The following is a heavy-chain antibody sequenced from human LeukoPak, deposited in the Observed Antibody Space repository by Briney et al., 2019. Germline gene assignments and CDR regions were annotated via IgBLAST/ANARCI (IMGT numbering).Heavy chain of an antibody. D-gene: IGHD5-12*01. CDR3: ARIPHSGYDFLDDY. CDR2: ISGSGGST. Sequence: GGSLRLSCAASGFTFSSYTMSWVRQAPGKGLEWVSAISGSGGSTYYADSVKGRFTISRDNSKNTLYLQMNSLRSEDTAVYYCARIPHSGYDFLDDYWGQGTLVTVSS. J-gene: IGHJ4*02. CDR1: GFTFSSYT. V-gene: IGHV3-23*01.